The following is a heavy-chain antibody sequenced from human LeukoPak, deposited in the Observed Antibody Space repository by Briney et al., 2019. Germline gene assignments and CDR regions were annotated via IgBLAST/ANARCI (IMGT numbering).Heavy chain of an antibody. Sequence: KASETLSLTCTVSGGSISSYDRSWIRQPPGKGLEWIGCIYTSGSTNYNPSLKSRVTISVDTSKNQFSLKLSSVTAADTAVYYCARDPWGILTGYFDPWGQGTLVTVSS. J-gene: IGHJ5*02. CDR2: IYTSGST. CDR3: ARDPWGILTGYFDP. CDR1: GGSISSYD. D-gene: IGHD3-9*01. V-gene: IGHV4-4*08.